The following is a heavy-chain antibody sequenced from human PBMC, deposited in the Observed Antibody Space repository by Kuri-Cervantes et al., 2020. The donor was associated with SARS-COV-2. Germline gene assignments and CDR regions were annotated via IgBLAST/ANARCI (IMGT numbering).Heavy chain of an antibody. D-gene: IGHD7-27*01. V-gene: IGHV1-2*02. J-gene: IGHJ4*02. Sequence: GGSLRLPCAASGFTFSSYGMHWVRQSPGQGLEWMGWINPSRCGTNYAQKFQGRVTMTRDTSISTAYMELSRLRSDDTAVYYCARDGRELGMVIWGQGTLVTVSS. CDR2: INPSRCGT. CDR1: GFTFSSYG. CDR3: ARDGRELGMVI.